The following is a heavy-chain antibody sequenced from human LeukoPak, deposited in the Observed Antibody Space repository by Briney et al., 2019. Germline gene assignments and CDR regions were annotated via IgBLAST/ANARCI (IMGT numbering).Heavy chain of an antibody. Sequence: SVKVSCKASGYTFPSYFMHWVRQAPGQGLEWMGGIIPIFGTANYAQKFQGRVTITADESTSTAYMELSSPRSEDTAVYYCARRDSGYDKTGDYWGQGTLVTVSS. CDR2: IIPIFGTA. V-gene: IGHV1-69*13. CDR3: ARRDSGYDKTGDY. J-gene: IGHJ4*02. D-gene: IGHD5-12*01. CDR1: GYTFPSYF.